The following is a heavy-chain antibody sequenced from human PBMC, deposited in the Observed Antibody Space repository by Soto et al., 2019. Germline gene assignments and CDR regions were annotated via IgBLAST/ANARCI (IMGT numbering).Heavy chain of an antibody. CDR1: GGSISSSSYY. Sequence: QLQLQESGPGLVKPSETLSLTCTVSGGSISSSSYYWGWIRQPPGKGLEWIGSIYYSGSTYYNPSLKSRVTISVDTSKNQFSLKLSSVTAADTAVYYCASGGTSAAWLLATTDLPLYYWGQGTLVTVSS. CDR2: IYYSGST. D-gene: IGHD3-9*01. V-gene: IGHV4-39*01. J-gene: IGHJ4*02. CDR3: ASGGTSAAWLLATTDLPLYY.